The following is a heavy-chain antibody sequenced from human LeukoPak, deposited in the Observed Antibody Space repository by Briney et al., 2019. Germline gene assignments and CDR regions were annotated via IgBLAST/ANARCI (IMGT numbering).Heavy chain of an antibody. CDR3: ARSASVTSYYYGMNV. V-gene: IGHV1-69*13. D-gene: IGHD2/OR15-2a*01. CDR1: GGTFISYA. Sequence: GASVKVSCKASGGTFISYAISWVRQAPGQGLEWMGGIIPIFGTANYAQKFQGRVTITADESTSTAYMELSSLRSEDTAVYYCARSASVTSYYYGMNVWGQGTTVTVSS. CDR2: IIPIFGTA. J-gene: IGHJ6*02.